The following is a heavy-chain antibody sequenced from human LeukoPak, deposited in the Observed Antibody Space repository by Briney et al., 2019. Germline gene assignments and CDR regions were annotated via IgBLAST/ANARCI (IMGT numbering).Heavy chain of an antibody. CDR3: ARGQTYCSSTSCYTVGYYYYMDV. D-gene: IGHD2-2*02. CDR2: INHSGST. V-gene: IGHV4-34*01. Sequence: SETLSLTCAVYGGSFSGYYWSWIRQPPGKGLEWIGEINHSGSTNYNPSLKSRVTISVDTSKNQFSLKLSSVTAADTAVYYCARGQTYCSSTSCYTVGYYYYMDVWGKGTTVTVSS. CDR1: GGSFSGYY. J-gene: IGHJ6*03.